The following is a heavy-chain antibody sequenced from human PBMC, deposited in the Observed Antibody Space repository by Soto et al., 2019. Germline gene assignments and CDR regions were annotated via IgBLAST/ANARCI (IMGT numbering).Heavy chain of an antibody. Sequence: NPSETLSLTCTVSGGSISSSSYYWGWIRQPPGKGLDWMGSIYYSGSTYYNPSLKSRVTISVDTSKNQFSLKLSSVTAADTAVYYCARQAYYYGSGSYYFDYWGQGTLVTVSS. V-gene: IGHV4-39*01. CDR1: GGSISSSSYY. CDR2: IYYSGST. CDR3: ARQAYYYGSGSYYFDY. D-gene: IGHD3-10*01. J-gene: IGHJ4*02.